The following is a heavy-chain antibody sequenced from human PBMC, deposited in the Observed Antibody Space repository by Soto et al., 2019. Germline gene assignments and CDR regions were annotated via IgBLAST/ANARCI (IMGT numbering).Heavy chain of an antibody. Sequence: GESLKISCAASGFTFSSYWMSWVRQAPGKGLEWVANIKQDGSEKYYVDSVKGRFTISRDNAKNSLYPQMNSLRAEDTAVYYCARDQSFTGYYYYCYGMDVWGQGTTVTVSS. CDR3: ARDQSFTGYYYYCYGMDV. J-gene: IGHJ6*02. V-gene: IGHV3-7*01. CDR2: IKQDGSEK. D-gene: IGHD3-16*01. CDR1: GFTFSSYW.